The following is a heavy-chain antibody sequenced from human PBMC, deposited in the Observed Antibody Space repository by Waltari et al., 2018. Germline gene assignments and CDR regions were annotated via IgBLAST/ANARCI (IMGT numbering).Heavy chain of an antibody. V-gene: IGHV3-49*03. Sequence: EVQLVESGGGLVQPGRSLRLSCTASGFTFGDYAMSWFRQAPGKGREWVGFSRSKAYGGTTEYAADVKGRVTSSRDDSKSIAYLQMNSLKTEDTAVYYCTRDQTARGPWGQGTLVTVSS. J-gene: IGHJ5*02. CDR2: SRSKAYGGTT. CDR3: TRDQTARGP. CDR1: GFTFGDYA. D-gene: IGHD2-21*02.